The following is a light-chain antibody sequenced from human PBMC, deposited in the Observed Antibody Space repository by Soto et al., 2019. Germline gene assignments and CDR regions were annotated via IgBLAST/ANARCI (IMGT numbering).Light chain of an antibody. CDR3: QQYNNWPRT. Sequence: EIVMTQSPATLSVSPGESATLSCRASQSVSSNLAWYQQKPGQAPRLLIYGASTRATGIPDRLSGSGSGAEFTLTISSLQSEDLAVYYCQQYNNWPRTFGQGTKVDIK. CDR1: QSVSSN. J-gene: IGKJ1*01. CDR2: GAS. V-gene: IGKV3-15*01.